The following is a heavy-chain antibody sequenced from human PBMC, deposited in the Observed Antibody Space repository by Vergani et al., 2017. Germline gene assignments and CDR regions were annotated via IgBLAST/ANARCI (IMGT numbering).Heavy chain of an antibody. Sequence: QLVESGGDLVKPGGSLRLSCAASGFTFSDHFVSWIRQAPGKGLEWLSHISPSGATVDFADSVKGRFTISRDNAKNSVYLQMRSLRVEDTAVYYCARVTCTNGVCTGRDFFDFWGQGTLVTVSS. CDR3: ARVTCTNGVCTGRDFFDF. J-gene: IGHJ4*02. D-gene: IGHD2-8*01. V-gene: IGHV3-11*01. CDR2: ISPSGATV. CDR1: GFTFSDHF.